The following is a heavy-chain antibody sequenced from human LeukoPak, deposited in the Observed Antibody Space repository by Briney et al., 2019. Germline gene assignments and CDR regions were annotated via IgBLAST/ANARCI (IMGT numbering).Heavy chain of an antibody. CDR1: GFNFIDYS. CDR3: ARDHRYAFDN. CDR2: IGIRSGNT. D-gene: IGHD5-12*01. Sequence: GGSLRLSCAASGFNFIDYSMKWVRQAPGKGLEWISYIGIRSGNTKYADSVKGRFTITRDKARNSLYLQMNSLRVEDTAVYYCARDHRYAFDNWGHETLVTVSS. J-gene: IGHJ4*01. V-gene: IGHV3-48*01.